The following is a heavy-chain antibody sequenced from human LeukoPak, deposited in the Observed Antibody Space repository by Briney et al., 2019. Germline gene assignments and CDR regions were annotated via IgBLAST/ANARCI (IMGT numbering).Heavy chain of an antibody. D-gene: IGHD3-3*01. Sequence: GESLKISCKGSGSTFANYWIGWVRQLPGKGLEWMGIIYPGDSDTKYSPSFQGQVTMSVDKSINTAYLQWGSLKASDTAMYYCARLSTRLLHHWGQGTRVTVSS. CDR3: ARLSTRLLHH. CDR2: IYPGDSDT. V-gene: IGHV5-51*01. J-gene: IGHJ5*02. CDR1: GSTFANYW.